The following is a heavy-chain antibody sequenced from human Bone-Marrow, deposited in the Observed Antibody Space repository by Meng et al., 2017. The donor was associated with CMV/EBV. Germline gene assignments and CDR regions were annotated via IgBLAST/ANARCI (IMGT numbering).Heavy chain of an antibody. D-gene: IGHD2-21*02. CDR3: ATQWTVVTIWLLKSLDF. CDR1: GYTFTGYY. CDR2: INPNSGGT. Sequence: ASVKVSCKASGYTFTGYYMHWVRQAPGQGLEWMGWINPNSGGTNYAQKFQGRVTMTRDTSISTAYMELSRLRSDDTAVYYCATQWTVVTIWLLKSLDFWGPGTLVTVSS. V-gene: IGHV1-2*02. J-gene: IGHJ4*02.